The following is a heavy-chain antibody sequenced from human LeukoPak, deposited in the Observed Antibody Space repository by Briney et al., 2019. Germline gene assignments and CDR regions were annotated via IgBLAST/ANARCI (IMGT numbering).Heavy chain of an antibody. CDR1: GYTFTNFA. V-gene: IGHV1-3*01. J-gene: IGHJ4*02. D-gene: IGHD5-18*01. CDR3: ARDYGYSLLFY. CDR2: ISARSGNT. Sequence: ASVKVSCKASGYTFTNFAIHWVRQAPGQRLEWMGWISARSGNTKYSQKLQGRVTITRDTSASTAYMELYSLRSEDTAVYYCARDYGYSLLFYWGQGTLVTVSS.